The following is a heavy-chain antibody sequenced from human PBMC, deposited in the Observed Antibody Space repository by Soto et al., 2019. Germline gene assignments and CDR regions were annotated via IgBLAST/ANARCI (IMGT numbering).Heavy chain of an antibody. Sequence: PSWSLALSCAVCGASMYIYDCGWIRQPAGKGLEWIGHIHSSGSTNYNPSLKIRVTMSVDTSKNQFSLRLMSLTAADTAVYYCARDQGVAAAGITWFDPWGHGPLVTVS. CDR2: IHSSGST. J-gene: IGHJ5*02. CDR3: ARDQGVAAAGITWFDP. CDR1: GASMYIYD. D-gene: IGHD6-13*01. V-gene: IGHV4-4*07.